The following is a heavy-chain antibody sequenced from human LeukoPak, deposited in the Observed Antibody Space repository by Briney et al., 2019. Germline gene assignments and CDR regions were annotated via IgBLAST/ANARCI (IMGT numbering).Heavy chain of an antibody. CDR1: DGSMCPYY. Sequence: SETLSLPCTVSDGSMCPYYWRWLRQPPGKGLEWIVNIYYSGSTDYNPPLKSRVTFSVDTSKNQISLKRSSVTAADTAMYYCTRGQRGLPYWGQGILVTVSS. CDR2: IYYSGST. D-gene: IGHD3/OR15-3a*01. V-gene: IGHV4-59*01. J-gene: IGHJ4*02. CDR3: TRGQRGLPY.